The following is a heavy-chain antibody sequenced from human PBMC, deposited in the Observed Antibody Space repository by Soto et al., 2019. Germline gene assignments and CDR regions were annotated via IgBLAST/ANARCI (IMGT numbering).Heavy chain of an antibody. V-gene: IGHV4-59*01. CDR3: AKAVKYYDSTGYDAFAV. CDR1: GDSISSDF. J-gene: IGHJ3*01. D-gene: IGHD3-22*01. Sequence: SETLSLTXTVSGDSISSDFWTWIRQPPGKALEWIGYMFHSGRTNYNPSLTSRVTMSADTSNNQFSLTLTSVTAADTAVYYCAKAVKYYDSTGYDAFAVWGQGIMVTVSS. CDR2: MFHSGRT.